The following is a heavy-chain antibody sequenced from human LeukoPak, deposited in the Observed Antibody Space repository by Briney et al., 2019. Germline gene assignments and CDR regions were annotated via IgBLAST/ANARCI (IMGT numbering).Heavy chain of an antibody. Sequence: SETLSLTCTVSGGSISSSSYYWGWIRQPPGKGLEWIGSIYYSGSTYYNPSLKSRVAISVDTSKNQFSLKLSSVTAADTAVYYCATLPQYCSGGSCYLDAFDIWGRGTMVTVSS. CDR2: IYYSGST. D-gene: IGHD2-15*01. CDR3: ATLPQYCSGGSCYLDAFDI. V-gene: IGHV4-39*01. J-gene: IGHJ3*02. CDR1: GGSISSSSYY.